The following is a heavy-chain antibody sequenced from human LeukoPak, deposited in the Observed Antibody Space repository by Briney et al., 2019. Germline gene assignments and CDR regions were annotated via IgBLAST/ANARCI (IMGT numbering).Heavy chain of an antibody. CDR1: GGSISSGGYS. V-gene: IGHV4-30-2*01. J-gene: IGHJ4*02. CDR2: IYHSGST. Sequence: SQTLSLTCAVSGGSISSGGYSWSWIRQPPGKGLEWIGYIYHSGSTNYNPSLKSRVTISVDTSKNHFSLKLSSVTAADTAVYYCARGLSRYGEKTARFDYWGQGTLVTVSS. D-gene: IGHD4-17*01. CDR3: ARGLSRYGEKTARFDY.